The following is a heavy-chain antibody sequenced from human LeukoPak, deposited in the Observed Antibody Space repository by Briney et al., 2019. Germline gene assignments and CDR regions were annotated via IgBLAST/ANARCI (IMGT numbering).Heavy chain of an antibody. D-gene: IGHD6-19*01. CDR2: IKQDGSEK. CDR3: ASAYSSGWYAPFDY. J-gene: IGHJ4*02. CDR1: GFIFSNYW. V-gene: IGHV3-7*01. Sequence: GGSLRLSCAASGFIFSNYWMNWVRQAPGKGLEWVGNIKQDGSEKYYVDSVKGRFTISRDNAKNSLYLQMNSLRAEDTAVYYCASAYSSGWYAPFDYWGQGTLVTVSS.